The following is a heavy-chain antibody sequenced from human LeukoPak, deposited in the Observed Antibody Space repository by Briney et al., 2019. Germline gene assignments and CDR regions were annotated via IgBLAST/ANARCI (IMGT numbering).Heavy chain of an antibody. V-gene: IGHV4-59*11. Sequence: SETLSLTCTVSGGSISSHIWSWLRQPPGKGLEWIGYIHYSGSANQNTNYNPSLKSRVTISADTSKNQFSLQLSSVTAAHTAVYYCAGGGPRRDGYNLDYWGKGTLVTVSS. D-gene: IGHD5-24*01. CDR2: IHYSGSANQNT. CDR3: AGGGPRRDGYNLDY. J-gene: IGHJ4*02. CDR1: GGSISSHI.